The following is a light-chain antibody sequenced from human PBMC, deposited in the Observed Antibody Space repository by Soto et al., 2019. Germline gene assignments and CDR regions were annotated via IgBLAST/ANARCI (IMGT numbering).Light chain of an antibody. CDR2: GAS. CDR3: QQYGSSPPIT. Sequence: EIVLTQSPGTLALSPGERATLSCRASQSVSISDLACDQQNPGQAPRLLIYGASSRATGIPDRFSGSGSGTDFTLTISRLEPEDFAVYYCQQYGSSPPITFGQGTRLEIK. CDR1: QSVSISD. V-gene: IGKV3-20*01. J-gene: IGKJ5*01.